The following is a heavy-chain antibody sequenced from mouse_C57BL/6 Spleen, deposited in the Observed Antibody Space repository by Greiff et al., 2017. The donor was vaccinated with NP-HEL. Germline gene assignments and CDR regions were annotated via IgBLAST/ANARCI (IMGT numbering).Heavy chain of an antibody. J-gene: IGHJ1*03. Sequence: EVQVVESGGGLVKPGGSLKLSCAASGFTFSSYAMSWVRQTPEKRLEWVATISDGGSYTYYPDNVKGRFTISRDNAKNNLYLQMSHLKSEDTAMYDCAKSYSGSSHGYFDVWGTGTTVTVSS. D-gene: IGHD1-1*01. CDR2: ISDGGSYT. CDR1: GFTFSSYA. CDR3: AKSYSGSSHGYFDV. V-gene: IGHV5-4*01.